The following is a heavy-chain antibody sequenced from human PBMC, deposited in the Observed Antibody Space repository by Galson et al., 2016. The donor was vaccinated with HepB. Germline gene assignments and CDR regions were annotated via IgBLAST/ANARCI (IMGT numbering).Heavy chain of an antibody. CDR3: AKDPNGDYIGAYDS. CDR1: GLTLSSYA. V-gene: IGHV3-23*01. CDR2: ISGSGKSI. D-gene: IGHD4-17*01. Sequence: SLRLSCAASGLTLSSYAVTWVRQAPGKGLEWVSTISGSGKSILYGDSVKGRFTISRDNSKNIVYLQMNSLRAEDTALYYCAKDPNGDYIGAYDSWGQGTLVTVSS. J-gene: IGHJ4*02.